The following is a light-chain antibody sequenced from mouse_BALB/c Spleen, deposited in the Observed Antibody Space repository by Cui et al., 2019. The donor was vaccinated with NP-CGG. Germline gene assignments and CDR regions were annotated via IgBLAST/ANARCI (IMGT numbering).Light chain of an antibody. CDR3: ALWYSNHWV. J-gene: IGLJ1*01. Sequence: QAVVTQDSALTTSPGETVTPTCRSSTGAVTTSNYANWVQEKPDHLFTGLIGGTKNRAPGVPARFSGSLIGDKAVLTITGAQTEDEAIYFCALWYSNHWVFGGGTKLTVL. CDR2: GTK. CDR1: TGAVTTSNY. V-gene: IGLV1*01.